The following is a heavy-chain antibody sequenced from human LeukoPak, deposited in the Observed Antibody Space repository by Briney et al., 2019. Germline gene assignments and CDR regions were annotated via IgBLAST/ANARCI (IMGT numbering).Heavy chain of an antibody. CDR1: GFTFSSYS. CDR2: ISSSSSYI. D-gene: IGHD2-15*01. V-gene: IGHV3-21*01. Sequence: GGSLRLSCAASGFTFSSYSMNWVRQAPGKGLEWVSSISSSSSYIYYADSVKGRFTISRDNAKNSLYLQMNSLRAEDTAVYYCARDHPRYCSGGSCYLYYFDYWGQGTLVTVSS. J-gene: IGHJ4*02. CDR3: ARDHPRYCSGGSCYLYYFDY.